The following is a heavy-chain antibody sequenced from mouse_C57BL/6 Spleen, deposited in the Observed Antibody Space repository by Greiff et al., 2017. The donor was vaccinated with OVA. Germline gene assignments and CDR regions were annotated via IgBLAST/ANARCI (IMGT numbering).Heavy chain of an antibody. CDR1: GYSITSGYY. Sequence: VQLQQSGPGLVKPSQSLSLTCSVTGYSITSGYYWNWIRQFPGNKLEWMGYISYDGSNNYNPSLKNRISITRDTSKNQFFLKLNSVTTEDTATYYCARSYDYESLFAYWGQGTLVTVSA. CDR2: ISYDGSN. V-gene: IGHV3-6*01. CDR3: ARSYDYESLFAY. J-gene: IGHJ3*01. D-gene: IGHD2-4*01.